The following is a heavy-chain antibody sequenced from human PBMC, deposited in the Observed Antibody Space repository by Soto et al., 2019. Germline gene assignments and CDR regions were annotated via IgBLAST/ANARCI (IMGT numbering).Heavy chain of an antibody. Sequence: QVQLVESGGGVVQPGRSLRRSCAASGFTFSSYAMHWVRQAPGKGLEWVAVISYDGSNKYYADSVKGRFTISRDNSKNTLYLQMNSLRAEDTAVYYCARPSIMVRGVIMRGNWFDPWGQGTLVTVSS. D-gene: IGHD3-10*01. CDR2: ISYDGSNK. CDR1: GFTFSSYA. CDR3: ARPSIMVRGVIMRGNWFDP. V-gene: IGHV3-30-3*01. J-gene: IGHJ5*02.